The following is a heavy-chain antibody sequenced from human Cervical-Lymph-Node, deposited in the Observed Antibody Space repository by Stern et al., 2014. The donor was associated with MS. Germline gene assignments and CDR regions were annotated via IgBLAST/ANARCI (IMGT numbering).Heavy chain of an antibody. CDR1: GFTFTNAW. V-gene: IGHV3-15*01. D-gene: IGHD6-13*01. CDR2: IKRKTDGGAT. CDR3: TTGPGIALS. Sequence: VQLEESGGGLVKPGGSLRLSCAASGFTFTNAWMSWVRQAPGKGLEWVGRIKRKTDGGATDYAAPVKGRFTISRDDSKKTLYLQMNSLKTEDTAVYYCTTGPGIALSWGQGTLVTTSS. J-gene: IGHJ5*02.